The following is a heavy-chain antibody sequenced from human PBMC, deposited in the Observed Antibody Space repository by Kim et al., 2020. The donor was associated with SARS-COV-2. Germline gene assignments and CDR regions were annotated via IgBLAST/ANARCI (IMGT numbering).Heavy chain of an antibody. CDR1: GFTFPTHA. CDR2: IFLTGGGT. J-gene: IGHJ6*02. CDR3: GKCIFAIGADV. V-gene: IGHV3-9*01. Sequence: GGSLRLSCVVSGFTFPTHAMHWVRQAPGKGLEWVSCIFLTGGGTGSAASVRGRFTISRDIADCSLFLLMNILKTENAALYFCGKCIFAIGADVWG.